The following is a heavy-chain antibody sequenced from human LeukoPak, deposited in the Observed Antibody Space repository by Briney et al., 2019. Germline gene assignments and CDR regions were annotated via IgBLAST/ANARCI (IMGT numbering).Heavy chain of an antibody. J-gene: IGHJ4*02. CDR1: GGSISSLTSDY. D-gene: IGHD2-2*01. Sequence: SETLSLTCTVSGGSISSLTSDYWTWIRQPPEKRLEWIGYIRYDGATNYNPSLKSRVTMSVDTSKTHFSLRLSYVTAADTAVYYCATLRGHSTAVLDYWGQGTLVTVSS. CDR3: ATLRGHSTAVLDY. CDR2: IRYDGAT. V-gene: IGHV4-61*03.